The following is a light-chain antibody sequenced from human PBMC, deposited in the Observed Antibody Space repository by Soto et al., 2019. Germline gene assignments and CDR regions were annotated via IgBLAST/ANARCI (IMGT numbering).Light chain of an antibody. Sequence: AIRMTQSPSSLSASTGDRVTITCRASQGISSYLAWYQQKPGKAPKLLIYAASTLQSGVPSRFSGSGSGTDFTLTISCLQSEDFATYYCQQYGGVPYTFGQGTKLEIK. CDR1: QGISSY. J-gene: IGKJ2*01. V-gene: IGKV1-8*01. CDR3: QQYGGVPYT. CDR2: AAS.